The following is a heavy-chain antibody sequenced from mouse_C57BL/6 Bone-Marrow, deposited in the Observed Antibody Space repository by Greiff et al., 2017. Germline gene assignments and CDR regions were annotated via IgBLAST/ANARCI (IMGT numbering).Heavy chain of an antibody. CDR1: GFTFSSYA. J-gene: IGHJ4*01. Sequence: DVKLVESGEGLVKPGGSLKPSCAASGFTFSSYAMSWVRQTPEKRLEWVAYISSGGDYIYYADTVKGRFTITRDNARNTLYLQMSSLKSEDTAMYYCTRGRGITAFYYYAMDYWGQGTSVTVSS. CDR2: ISSGGDYI. CDR3: TRGRGITAFYYYAMDY. D-gene: IGHD2-4*01. V-gene: IGHV5-9-1*02.